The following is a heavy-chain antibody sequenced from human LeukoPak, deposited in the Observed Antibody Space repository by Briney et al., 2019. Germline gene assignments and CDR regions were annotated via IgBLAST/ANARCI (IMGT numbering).Heavy chain of an antibody. J-gene: IGHJ4*02. V-gene: IGHV3-7*01. CDR1: GFTFSNYW. D-gene: IGHD2-21*02. CDR3: TRDFGSNVVVTAIVD. Sequence: GGFLRLSCEGSGFTFSNYWMGWVRQAPGKGLQWVANIKTDGSEKYYVDSVKGRFTISRDNAKNSLYLQMNSLRAEDTATYYCTRDFGSNVVVTAIVDWGQGTLVTVSS. CDR2: IKTDGSEK.